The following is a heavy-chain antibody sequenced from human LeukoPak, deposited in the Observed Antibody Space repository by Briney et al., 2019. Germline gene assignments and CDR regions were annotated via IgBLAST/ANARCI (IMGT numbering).Heavy chain of an antibody. CDR2: IKQDGSEK. D-gene: IGHD6-6*01. V-gene: IGHV3-7*01. Sequence: GGSLRLSCAASGFTFSSYWMSWVRQAPGKWLEWVANIKQDGSEKYYVDSVKGRFTISRDNAKNSLYLQMNSLRAEDTAVYYCARKSCGQLHDTLDVWGKGTTVTVSS. CDR1: GFTFSSYW. CDR3: ARKSCGQLHDTLDV. J-gene: IGHJ6*04.